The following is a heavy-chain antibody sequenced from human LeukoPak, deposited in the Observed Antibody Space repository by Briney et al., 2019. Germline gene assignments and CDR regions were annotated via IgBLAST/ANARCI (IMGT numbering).Heavy chain of an antibody. CDR2: IYSSGRT. CDR1: GGSISTYY. Sequence: SETLSLTCTVSGGSISTYYWSWIWQPPGKGLDRIGYIYSSGRTSSNPSLKSRVTISVDTSKNQFSLKLSSVTAADTAVYYCAREEALGSGSFDYWGQGTLVTVSS. V-gene: IGHV4-59*01. J-gene: IGHJ4*02. D-gene: IGHD1-26*01. CDR3: AREEALGSGSFDY.